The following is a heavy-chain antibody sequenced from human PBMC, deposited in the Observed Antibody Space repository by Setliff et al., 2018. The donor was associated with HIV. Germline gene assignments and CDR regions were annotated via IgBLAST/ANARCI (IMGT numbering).Heavy chain of an antibody. CDR2: ISSNGGST. J-gene: IGHJ6*02. D-gene: IGHD3-22*01. Sequence: HPGGSLRLSCSASGFTFSSYAMHWVRQAPGKGLEYVSAISSNGGSTYYADSVKGRFTISRDNAKNSLYLQMNSLRAEDTAVYHCARGHYFKDVWGQGTTVTVSS. CDR1: GFTFSSYA. V-gene: IGHV3-64*04. CDR3: ARGHYFKDV.